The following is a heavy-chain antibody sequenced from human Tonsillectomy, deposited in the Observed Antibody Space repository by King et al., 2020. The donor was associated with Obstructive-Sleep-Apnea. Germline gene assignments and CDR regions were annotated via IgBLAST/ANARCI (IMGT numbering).Heavy chain of an antibody. CDR1: GYTFTSYA. D-gene: IGHD2-2*01. CDR3: ARGSSVCSRTSCYVTLVYFQY. Sequence: VQLVESGSELKKPGASVKVSCKASGYTFTSYAINWVRQAPGQGLEWMGWINTNTGNPTYAQGFTGRFVFSLDTSVSTAYLQIRSLKAEDTAVYYCARGSSVCSRTSCYVTLVYFQYWGQGTLVTVSS. J-gene: IGHJ1*01. V-gene: IGHV7-4-1*02. CDR2: INTNTGNP.